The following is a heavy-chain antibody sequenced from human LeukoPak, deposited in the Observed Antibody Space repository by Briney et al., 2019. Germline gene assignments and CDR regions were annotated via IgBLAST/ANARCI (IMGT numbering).Heavy chain of an antibody. CDR1: GFTVSSNY. CDR2: IYSGGST. CDR3: ARDLIVCSGGSCYDAGGYCYYYGMDV. V-gene: IGHV3-53*01. Sequence: PGGSLRLSCAASGFTVSSNYMSWVRQAPGKGLEWVSVIYSGGSTYYADSVKGRFTTSRDNAKNSLYLQMNSLRAEDTAVYYCARDLIVCSGGSCYDAGGYCYYYGMDVWGQGTTVTVSS. J-gene: IGHJ6*02. D-gene: IGHD2-15*01.